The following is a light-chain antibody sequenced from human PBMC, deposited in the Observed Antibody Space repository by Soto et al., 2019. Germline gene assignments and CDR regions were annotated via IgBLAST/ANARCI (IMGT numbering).Light chain of an antibody. V-gene: IGLV1-40*01. J-gene: IGLJ1*01. CDR1: SSNIVAGYD. Sequence: QSVLTQPPSVSGAPGQRVTISCTGSSSNIVAGYDVHWYQQLPGTAPKLLIYGNSNRPSGVPDRFSGSKSGTSASLAITGLQAEDEADYYCQSYDSSLSGYVFGTGTKSPS. CDR2: GNS. CDR3: QSYDSSLSGYV.